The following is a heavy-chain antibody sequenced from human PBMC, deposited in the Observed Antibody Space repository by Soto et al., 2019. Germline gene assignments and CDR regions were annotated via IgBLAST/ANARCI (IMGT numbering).Heavy chain of an antibody. Sequence: EVQLLESGGDLAEPGGSLRLSCAASGFAFTHVWMTWVRQAPGRGLEWVVRIKRKIDGETTNYAAPVKGRFTSSRDESKNTLYLQMNSLKTDDSAVYYCAADRYCSSNTCPGAFEIWGQGTTV. CDR3: AADRYCSSNTCPGAFEI. D-gene: IGHD2-2*01. J-gene: IGHJ3*02. CDR1: GFAFTHVW. CDR2: IKRKIDGETT. V-gene: IGHV3-15*01.